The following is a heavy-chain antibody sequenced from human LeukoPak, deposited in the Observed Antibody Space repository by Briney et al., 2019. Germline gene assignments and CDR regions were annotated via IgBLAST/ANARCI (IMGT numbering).Heavy chain of an antibody. CDR3: AKTIWTYYHY. D-gene: IGHD3/OR15-3a*01. CDR2: ISDSGGTT. Sequence: GGSLRLSCAASGFIFSNSAMSWVRQAPGKGLEWLSIISDSGGTTYYADSVKGRFTLSRDNSKNTLYLQMNSLRAEDTAVYYCAKTIWTYYHYWGQGTLVTVSS. V-gene: IGHV3-23*01. CDR1: GFIFSNSA. J-gene: IGHJ4*02.